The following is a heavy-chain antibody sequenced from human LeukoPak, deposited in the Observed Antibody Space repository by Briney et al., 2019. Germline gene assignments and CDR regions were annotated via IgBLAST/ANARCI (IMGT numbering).Heavy chain of an antibody. J-gene: IGHJ4*02. Sequence: GGSLRLSCAASGFIFSSYSMIWVRQAPGKGLEWVASISLSGSSIYYADSVKGRFTISRDNSKNTPYLQMNSLRAEDTAVYYCVGHSDYWGQGTLVTVSS. D-gene: IGHD3-16*01. CDR2: ISLSGSSI. V-gene: IGHV3-21*01. CDR1: GFIFSSYS. CDR3: VGHSDY.